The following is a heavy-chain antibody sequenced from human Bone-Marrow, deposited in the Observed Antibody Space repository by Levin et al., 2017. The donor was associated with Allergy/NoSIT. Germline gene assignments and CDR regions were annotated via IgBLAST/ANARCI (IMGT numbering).Heavy chain of an antibody. J-gene: IGHJ4*02. CDR3: TTRSGKKQKGYCSSTSCYTFDY. CDR2: IKSKTDGGTT. CDR1: GFTFSNAW. Sequence: PGGSLRLSCAASGFTFSNAWMSWVRQAPGKGLEWVGRIKSKTDGGTTDYAAPVKGRFTISRDDSKNTLYLQMNSLKTEDTAVYYCTTRSGKKQKGYCSSTSCYTFDYWGQGTLVTVSS. D-gene: IGHD2-2*02. V-gene: IGHV3-15*01.